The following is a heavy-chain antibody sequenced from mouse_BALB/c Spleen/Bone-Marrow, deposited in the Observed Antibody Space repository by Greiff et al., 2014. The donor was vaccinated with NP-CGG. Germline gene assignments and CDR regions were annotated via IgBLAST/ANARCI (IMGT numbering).Heavy chain of an antibody. D-gene: IGHD4-1*01. CDR3: ARRGTGVDY. CDR1: GYTFTNYW. V-gene: IGHV1-63*02. CDR2: IYPGGGYT. J-gene: IGHJ2*01. Sequence: QVQLKESGAELVRPGTSVKISCKASGYTFTNYWLGWVKQRPGHGPEWIGDIYPGGGYTNYNEKFKGKATLTADTSSSTAYMQLSSLTSEDSAVYFCARRGTGVDYWGQGTTLTVSS.